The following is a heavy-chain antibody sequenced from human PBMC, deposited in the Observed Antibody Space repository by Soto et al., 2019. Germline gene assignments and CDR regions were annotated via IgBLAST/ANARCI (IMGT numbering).Heavy chain of an antibody. Sequence: PSETLSLTCTVSGGSISSGGYYWSWIRQHPGKGLEWIGYIYYSGSTYYNPSLKSRVTISVDTSKNQFSLKLSSVTAADTAVYYCASHDILTGYLRPDAFDIWGQGTMVTVSS. CDR2: IYYSGST. J-gene: IGHJ3*02. V-gene: IGHV4-31*03. D-gene: IGHD3-9*01. CDR3: ASHDILTGYLRPDAFDI. CDR1: GGSISSGGYY.